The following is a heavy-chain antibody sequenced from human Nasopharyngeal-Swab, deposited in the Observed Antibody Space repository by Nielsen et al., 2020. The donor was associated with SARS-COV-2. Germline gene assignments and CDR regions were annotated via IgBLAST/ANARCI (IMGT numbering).Heavy chain of an antibody. J-gene: IGHJ5*02. CDR3: ARDLGSSSGVPDADSNWFDP. D-gene: IGHD6-13*01. CDR1: GGSISSSSYY. V-gene: IGHV4-39*07. Sequence: SETLSLTCTVSGGSISSSSYYWGWIRQPPGKGLEWIGSIYYSGSTYYNPSLKSRVTISVDTSKNQFSLKLSSVTAADTAVYYCARDLGSSSGVPDADSNWFDPWGQGTLVTVSS. CDR2: IYYSGST.